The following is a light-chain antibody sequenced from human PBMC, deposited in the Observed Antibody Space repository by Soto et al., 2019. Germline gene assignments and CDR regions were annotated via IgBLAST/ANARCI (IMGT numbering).Light chain of an antibody. V-gene: IGLV2-14*01. CDR1: SSDVGGYNF. CDR3: SSYTSRSTRVL. J-gene: IGLJ2*01. Sequence: QSALTQPASVSGSPGQSITISCTGTSSDVGGYNFVSWYQQHPGKAPKFMIYEVSNRPSGVSYRFSGSKSGNTASLTISGLQAEDEADYYCSSYTSRSTRVLFGGGTKLTVL. CDR2: EVS.